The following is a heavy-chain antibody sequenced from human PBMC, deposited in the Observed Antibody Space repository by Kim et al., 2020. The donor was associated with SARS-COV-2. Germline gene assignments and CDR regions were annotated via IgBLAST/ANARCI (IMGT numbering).Heavy chain of an antibody. CDR2: ISSSSSYI. CDR1: GFTFSSYS. CDR3: ARGPFDY. V-gene: IGHV3-21*01. J-gene: IGHJ4*02. Sequence: GGSLRLSCAASGFTFSSYSMNWVRQAPGKGLEWVSSISSSSSYIYYADSVKGLFTISRDNAKNSPYLQMNSLRAEDTAVDYCARGPFDYWGQGTLGTVSS.